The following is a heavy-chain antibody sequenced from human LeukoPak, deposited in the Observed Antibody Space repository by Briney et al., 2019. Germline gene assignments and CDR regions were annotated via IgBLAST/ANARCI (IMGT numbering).Heavy chain of an antibody. CDR1: GFTFSSYA. D-gene: IGHD3-22*01. CDR2: ITGSGGST. CDR3: AKGGSSGYYFWNYYYGMDV. V-gene: IGHV3-23*01. J-gene: IGHJ6*02. Sequence: PAGSLRLSCAASGFTFSSYAMRWVRHAPGRGLEWVSAITGSGGSTYYADSVKGRFTISRDNSKHTLYLQMNSLRAEDTAVYYCAKGGSSGYYFWNYYYGMDVWGQGTRVTVFS.